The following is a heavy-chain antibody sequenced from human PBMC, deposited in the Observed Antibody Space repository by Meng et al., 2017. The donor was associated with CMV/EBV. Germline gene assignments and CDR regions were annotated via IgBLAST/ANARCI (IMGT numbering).Heavy chain of an antibody. CDR2: IYYSGST. V-gene: IGHV4-39*01. Sequence: SETLSLTSTVSGGSISSSSYYWGWIRQPPGKGLEWIGSIYYSGSTYYNPSLKSRVTISVDTSKNQFSLKLSSVTAADTAVYYCARHSSMRLSCWFDPWGQGTLVTVSS. J-gene: IGHJ5*02. CDR1: GGSISSSSYY. D-gene: IGHD3-16*02. CDR3: ARHSSMRLSCWFDP.